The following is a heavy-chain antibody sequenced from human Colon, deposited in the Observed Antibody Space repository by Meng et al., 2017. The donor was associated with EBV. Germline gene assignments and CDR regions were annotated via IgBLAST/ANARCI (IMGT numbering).Heavy chain of an antibody. D-gene: IGHD2-2*01. J-gene: IGHJ4*02. V-gene: IGHV4-30-4*01. CDR1: GGPISSGDYY. CDR3: ARGELLWDY. CDR2: IYHSGRT. Sequence: QVQLPESGPGRVKPSQTLSRTCTVSGGPISSGDYYCRWFRQPAGKGLEWIGEIYHSGRTNYNPSVKSRVSMSVDTSKNQFSLKLSSVTAADTAVYFCARGELLWDYWGQGTPVTGS.